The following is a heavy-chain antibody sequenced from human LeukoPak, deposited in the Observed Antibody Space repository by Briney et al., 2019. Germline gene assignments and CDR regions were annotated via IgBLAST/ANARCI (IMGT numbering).Heavy chain of an antibody. CDR1: GGSTSSNNYY. J-gene: IGHJ4*02. V-gene: IGHV4-39*01. D-gene: IGHD2-15*01. CDR2: FSYNGNT. Sequence: SETLSLTCTVSGGSTSSNNYYWGWIRQFPGKGLQWIGSFSYNGNTYYNPSLKSRGAISVDTSKNQFSLKTSSVTAADTAVYYCARHRPLVVAATLGDFDNWGQGTLVTVSS. CDR3: ARHRPLVVAATLGDFDN.